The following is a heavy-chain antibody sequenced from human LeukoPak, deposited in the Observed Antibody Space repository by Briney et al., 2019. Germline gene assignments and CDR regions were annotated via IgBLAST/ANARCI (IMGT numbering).Heavy chain of an antibody. Sequence: PSETLSLTCAVYGGSFSGYYWSWIRQPPGKGLEWIGEINHSGSTNYNPSLKSRVTISVDTSKNQFSLKLSSVTAADTAVYYCAGSIAARLDYWGQGTLVTVSS. J-gene: IGHJ4*02. CDR3: AGSIAARLDY. D-gene: IGHD6-6*01. CDR2: INHSGST. V-gene: IGHV4-34*01. CDR1: GGSFSGYY.